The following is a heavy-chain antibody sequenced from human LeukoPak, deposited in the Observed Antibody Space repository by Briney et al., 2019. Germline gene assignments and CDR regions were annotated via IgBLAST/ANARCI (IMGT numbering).Heavy chain of an antibody. J-gene: IGHJ5*02. D-gene: IGHD1-26*01. CDR3: ARPGIVGATNWFDP. V-gene: IGHV4-59*12. CDR2: IYYSGST. Sequence: PSETLSLTCTVSGGSISSYYWSWIRQPPGKGLEWIGYIYYSGSTNYNPSLKSRVTISVDTSKNQFSLKLSSVTAADTAVYYCARPGIVGATNWFDPWGQGTLVTVSS. CDR1: GGSISSYY.